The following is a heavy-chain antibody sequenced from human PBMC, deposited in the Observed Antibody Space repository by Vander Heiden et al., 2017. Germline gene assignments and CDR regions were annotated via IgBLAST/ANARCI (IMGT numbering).Heavy chain of an antibody. J-gene: IGHJ4*02. CDR2: ISSNGGST. V-gene: IGHV3-64*01. CDR3: ARVVGEIDY. CDR1: GFTFSSYA. Sequence: EVQLVESGGGLVQPGGSLRLSCAASGFTFSSYAMHWVRQAPGKGLEYVSAISSNGGSTYYANSVKGRFTISRDNSKNTLYLQMGSLRAEDMAVYYCARVVGEIDYWGQGTLVTVSS. D-gene: IGHD3-16*01.